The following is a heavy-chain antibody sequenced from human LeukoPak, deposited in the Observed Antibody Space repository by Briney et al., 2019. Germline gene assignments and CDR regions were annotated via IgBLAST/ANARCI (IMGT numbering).Heavy chain of an antibody. CDR2: ISAYNGNT. D-gene: IGHD2-15*01. CDR3: ATRPYCSGGSCYSSLVDY. Sequence: ASVKVSCKASGYTFTSYGISWVRQAPGQGLEWMGWISAYNGNTNYAQKFQGRVTITADKSTSTAYMELSSLRSEDTAVYYCATRPYCSGGSCYSSLVDYWGQGTLVTVSS. V-gene: IGHV1-18*01. CDR1: GYTFTSYG. J-gene: IGHJ4*02.